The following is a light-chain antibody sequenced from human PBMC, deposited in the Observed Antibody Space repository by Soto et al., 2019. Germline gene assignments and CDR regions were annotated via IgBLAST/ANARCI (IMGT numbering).Light chain of an antibody. Sequence: QSALTQPASVSGSPGQSITISCTGTSSDVGGYNFVSWYQHHPGKAPKLVISKVTNRPSGVSDRFSASKSGNTASLTISGLQAEDEADYYCSSFSSSSTLEGVFGTGTKVTVL. CDR2: KVT. V-gene: IGLV2-14*01. J-gene: IGLJ1*01. CDR1: SSDVGGYNF. CDR3: SSFSSSSTLEGV.